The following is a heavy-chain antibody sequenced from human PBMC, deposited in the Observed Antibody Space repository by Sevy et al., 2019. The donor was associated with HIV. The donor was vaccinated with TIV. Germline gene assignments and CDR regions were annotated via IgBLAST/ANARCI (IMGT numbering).Heavy chain of an antibody. J-gene: IGHJ4*02. CDR3: ARAVLEISTWRSDY. V-gene: IGHV3-21*01. CDR2: ISSTSAYI. Sequence: GGSLRLSCAASGFTFSSYRMTWVRQAPGKGLEWVSCISSTSAYINYADSVKGRFTISSDNAKNLLYLQMDSLRVEDTAVYYCARAVLEISTWRSDYWGQGTLVTVSS. D-gene: IGHD1-1*01. CDR1: GFTFSSYR.